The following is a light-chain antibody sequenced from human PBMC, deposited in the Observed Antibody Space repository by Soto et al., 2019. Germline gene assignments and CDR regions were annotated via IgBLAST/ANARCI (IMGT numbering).Light chain of an antibody. V-gene: IGLV2-8*01. CDR1: SSDIGNYNY. CDR3: SSYANGYTRL. J-gene: IGLJ3*02. CDR2: EVS. Sequence: QSALTQPPSASGSPGQSVTISCTGTSSDIGNYNYVSWYQQYPGKAPKLMIYEVSKRPSGVPDRFSGSKSGDTASLTVSGLQAEDEADYYCSSYANGYTRLFGGGTKLTVL.